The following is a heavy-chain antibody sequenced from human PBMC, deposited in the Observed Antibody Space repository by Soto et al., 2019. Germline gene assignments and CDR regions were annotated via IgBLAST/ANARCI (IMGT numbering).Heavy chain of an antibody. CDR2: IYHSGST. D-gene: IGHD5-12*01. J-gene: IGHJ5*02. V-gene: IGHV4-30-2*01. CDR1: GGSISSGGYS. CDR3: ASGIVTTGWFDP. Sequence: SETLSLTCAVSGGSISSGGYSWSWIRQPPGKGLEWIGYIYHSGSTYYNPSLKSRVTISVDTSKNQFSLKLSSVTAADTAVYYCASGIVTTGWFDPWGQGTLVTVSS.